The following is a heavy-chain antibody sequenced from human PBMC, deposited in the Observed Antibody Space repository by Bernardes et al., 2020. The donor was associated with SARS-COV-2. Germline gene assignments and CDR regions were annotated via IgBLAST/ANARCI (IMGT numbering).Heavy chain of an antibody. J-gene: IGHJ4*02. Sequence: SETLSLTCTVSGGSISSYYWSWIRQPPGKGLEWIGYIYYSGSTNYNPSLKSRVTISVDTSKNQFSLKLSSVTAADTAVYYCARRSGVYDSSGYYDYWGQGTLVTVSS. CDR3: ARRSGVYDSSGYYDY. V-gene: IGHV4-59*08. D-gene: IGHD3-22*01. CDR2: IYYSGST. CDR1: GGSISSYY.